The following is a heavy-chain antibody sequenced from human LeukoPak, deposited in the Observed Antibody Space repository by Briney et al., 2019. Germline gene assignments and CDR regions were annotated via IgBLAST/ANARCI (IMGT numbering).Heavy chain of an antibody. Sequence: SGGSLRLSCAASGFTFDDYAMHWVRQAPGKGLEWVSTITGSGGTTKYADSVKGRFTISRDNSKNTLDLQMNSLRAEDTAIFYCAKDLSPESNRLSPFDYWGQGTLVTVSS. D-gene: IGHD3-16*02. V-gene: IGHV3-23*01. J-gene: IGHJ4*02. CDR3: AKDLSPESNRLSPFDY. CDR2: ITGSGGTT. CDR1: GFTFDDYA.